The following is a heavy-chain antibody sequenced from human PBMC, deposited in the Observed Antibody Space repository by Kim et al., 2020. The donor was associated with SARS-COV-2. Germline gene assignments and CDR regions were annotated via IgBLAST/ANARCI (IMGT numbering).Heavy chain of an antibody. J-gene: IGHJ4*02. V-gene: IGHV4-34*01. Sequence: SETLSLTCAVYGGSFSGYYWSWIRQPPGKGLEWIGEINHSGSTNYNPSLKSRVTISVDTSKNQFSLKLSSVTAADTAVYYCARGRIAAAGTICDYWGQGT. CDR3: ARGRIAAAGTICDY. CDR1: GGSFSGYY. D-gene: IGHD6-13*01. CDR2: INHSGST.